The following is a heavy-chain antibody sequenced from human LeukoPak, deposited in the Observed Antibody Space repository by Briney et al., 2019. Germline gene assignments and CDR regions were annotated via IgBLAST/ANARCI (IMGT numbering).Heavy chain of an antibody. V-gene: IGHV4-34*01. J-gene: IGHJ4*02. CDR3: ARALRDYDSSGYYGNFDY. Sequence: SETLSLTCAVYGGSFSGYYWSWIRQPPGKGLEWIGTIHYSGSTYYNPSLKSRVSMSVDTSKNLFSLKLSSVTAADTAVYYCARALRDYDSSGYYGNFDYWGQGTLVTVSS. CDR2: IHYSGST. D-gene: IGHD3-22*01. CDR1: GGSFSGYY.